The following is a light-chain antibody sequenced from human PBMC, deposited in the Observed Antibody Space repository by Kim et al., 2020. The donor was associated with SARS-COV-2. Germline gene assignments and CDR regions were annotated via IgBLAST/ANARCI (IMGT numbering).Light chain of an antibody. Sequence: DIQITQSLPSLSASVGDRVTITCRASQGINNYLAWFQQKPGKAPKSLIYGASTLHRGVPSKFSGSGFGTDFTLTISDLQPEDFASYYCQQYNGYPYTFGQGTKLEI. J-gene: IGKJ2*01. V-gene: IGKV1-16*02. CDR2: GAS. CDR3: QQYNGYPYT. CDR1: QGINNY.